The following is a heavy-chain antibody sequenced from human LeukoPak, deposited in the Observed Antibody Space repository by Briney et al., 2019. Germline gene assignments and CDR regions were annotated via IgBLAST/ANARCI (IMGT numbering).Heavy chain of an antibody. CDR2: INHSGST. J-gene: IGHJ1*01. CDR3: ARGHWQGGIAAAARTRYLQH. V-gene: IGHV4-34*01. CDR1: GGSFSGYY. D-gene: IGHD6-13*01. Sequence: SETLSLTCAVYGGSFSGYYWSWIRQPPGKGLEWIGEINHSGSTNYNPSLKSRVTISVDTSKNQFSLKLSSVTAADTAVYYCARGHWQGGIAAAARTRYLQHWGQGTLVTVSS.